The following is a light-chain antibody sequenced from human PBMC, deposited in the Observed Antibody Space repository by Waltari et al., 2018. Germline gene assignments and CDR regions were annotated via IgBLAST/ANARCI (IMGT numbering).Light chain of an antibody. CDR2: DAS. Sequence: DIQMTQFPSSLSAPVGDRVTITCQASHNIDDHLNWFQQKPGKAPKLLIYDASVLEAGVPSRFSGGGSGTHFTFTITNLQPDDFGTYYCQQYENLPLTFGGGTKVDI. CDR3: QQYENLPLT. J-gene: IGKJ4*01. V-gene: IGKV1-33*01. CDR1: HNIDDH.